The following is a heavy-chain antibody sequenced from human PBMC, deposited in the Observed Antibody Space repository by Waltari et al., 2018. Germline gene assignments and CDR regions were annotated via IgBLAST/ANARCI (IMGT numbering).Heavy chain of an antibody. J-gene: IGHJ3*02. D-gene: IGHD2-2*01. CDR3: ARQSLDIVVVPAAGTGAFDI. Sequence: QLQLQESGPGLVKPSETLSLTCTVSGGSISSSSYYWGWIRQPPGKGLEWIGSIYYSGSTDYNPSLKSRVTISVDTSKNQFSLKLSSVTAADTAVYYCARQSLDIVVVPAAGTGAFDIWGQGTMVTVSS. CDR2: IYYSGST. V-gene: IGHV4-39*01. CDR1: GGSISSSSYY.